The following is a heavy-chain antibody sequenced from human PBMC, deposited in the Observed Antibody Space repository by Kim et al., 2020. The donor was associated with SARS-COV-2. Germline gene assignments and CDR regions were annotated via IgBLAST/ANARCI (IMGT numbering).Heavy chain of an antibody. V-gene: IGHV3-30-3*01. CDR3: AIDPVLAFSSSSGWFDA. D-gene: IGHD6-6*01. CDR2: ISYDGNNE. Sequence: GGSLRLSCAASGFTFSSCAMNWVRQVPGKGREWVAVISYDGNNEKYADSVKGRFTISRDNSKNTLYLQMNSMRGEHSAVYYCAIDPVLAFSSSSGWFDACGPGNLVTVSS. J-gene: IGHJ5*02. CDR1: GFTFSSCA.